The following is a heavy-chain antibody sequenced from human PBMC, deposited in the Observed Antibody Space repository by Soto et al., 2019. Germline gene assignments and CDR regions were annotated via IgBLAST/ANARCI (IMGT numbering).Heavy chain of an antibody. J-gene: IGHJ3*02. CDR3: ARRAGYCSGGSCFGAFDI. V-gene: IGHV1-69*01. CDR2: IIPIFGTA. CDR1: GGTFGSYA. Sequence: QVQLVQSGAEVKKPGSSVKVSCKASGGTFGSYAISWVRQAPGQGLEWMGGIIPIFGTANYAQKFQGRVTITADESTSTAYMELSSLRSEDTAVYYCARRAGYCSGGSCFGAFDIWGQGTMVTVSS. D-gene: IGHD2-15*01.